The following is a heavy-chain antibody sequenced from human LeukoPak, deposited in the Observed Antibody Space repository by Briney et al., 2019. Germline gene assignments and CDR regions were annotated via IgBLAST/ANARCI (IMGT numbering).Heavy chain of an antibody. J-gene: IGHJ2*01. V-gene: IGHV3-23*01. D-gene: IGHD3-10*01. Sequence: GGSLILSCAASGFTFSSYAMSWVRQAPGKGLEWVSGILGSGGSTFFADSLKGRFTVSRDNSKNTLYLHMNSLGADDTAVYYCAKDRVQGSWYFDLWGRGTLVTVSS. CDR1: GFTFSSYA. CDR3: AKDRVQGSWYFDL. CDR2: ILGSGGST.